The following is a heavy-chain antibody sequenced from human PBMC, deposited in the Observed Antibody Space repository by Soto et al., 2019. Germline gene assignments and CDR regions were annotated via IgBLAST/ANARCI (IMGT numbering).Heavy chain of an antibody. J-gene: IGHJ4*02. D-gene: IGHD1-7*01. CDR2: MSSASSTT. V-gene: IGHV3-23*01. CDR1: GFTFGNFA. Sequence: EVQVIESGGGLVQPGGSLRLSCATSGFTFGNFAMSWVRQAPGRGLEWVSGMSSASSTTYYGDSVKGRFTISRDTSKNTLYLQMNSLRAEETAVYYCAKNKERELPRIIDYWGQGTLVTVSS. CDR3: AKNKERELPRIIDY.